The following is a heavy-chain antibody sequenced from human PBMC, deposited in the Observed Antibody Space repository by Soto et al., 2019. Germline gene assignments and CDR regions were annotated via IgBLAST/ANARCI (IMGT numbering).Heavy chain of an antibody. J-gene: IGHJ3*02. Sequence: QLQLQESGPGLVKPSETLSLTCTVSGGSISSSSYYWGWIRQPPGKGLEWIGSIYYSGSTYYNPSLKRRVTISVDTSKNQFSLKLSSVTAADTAVYYCARQGRVFCSGGSCYGPEGAFDIWGQGTMVTVSS. CDR2: IYYSGST. V-gene: IGHV4-39*01. CDR3: ARQGRVFCSGGSCYGPEGAFDI. D-gene: IGHD2-15*01. CDR1: GGSISSSSYY.